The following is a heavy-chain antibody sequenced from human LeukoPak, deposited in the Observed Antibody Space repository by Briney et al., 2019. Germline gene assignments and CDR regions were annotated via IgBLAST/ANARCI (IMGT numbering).Heavy chain of an antibody. CDR2: MNPNSGNT. Sequence: ASVKVSFKSSVYTFTSCDINWVRQATGQGLEWMGWMNPNSGNTGYGQSFQGRITMTRDISIGTAYMELSNLTSDDTAIYYCTRGSRSRRDNWGQGTLVTVSA. CDR3: TRGSRSRRDN. J-gene: IGHJ4*02. CDR1: VYTFTSCD. V-gene: IGHV1-8*01.